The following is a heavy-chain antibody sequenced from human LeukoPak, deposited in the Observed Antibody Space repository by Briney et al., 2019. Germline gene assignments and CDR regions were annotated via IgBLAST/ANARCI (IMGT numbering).Heavy chain of an antibody. CDR2: MNAGNGNT. Sequence: ASVKVSCKASGYIFTHYAIHWLRQAPGQTPEWMGWMNAGNGNTKYSQKFQGRITLIRDTSAATAYMELSSLRHDDLAVYYCARGRGTSGSNRDFYYYYYMDVWGKGTTVTVSS. J-gene: IGHJ6*03. V-gene: IGHV1-3*01. CDR1: GYIFTHYA. CDR3: ARGRGTSGSNRDFYYYYYMDV. D-gene: IGHD2-15*01.